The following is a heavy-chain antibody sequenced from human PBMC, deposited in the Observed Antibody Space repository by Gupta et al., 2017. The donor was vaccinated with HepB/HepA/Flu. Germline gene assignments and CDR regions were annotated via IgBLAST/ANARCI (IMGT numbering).Heavy chain of an antibody. V-gene: IGHV4-30-2*01. D-gene: IGHD4-17*01. Sequence: QLQLQESSSGLVKPSQTLSLTCAVSGGSISSGGNSWSWIRQPPGKGLEWIGYIYHGGSTYYNPSLKSRVAISVDRSKNQFSLKLSSVTAADTALYYCARRGDRYGDYFDYWGQGTLVTVSS. J-gene: IGHJ4*02. CDR2: IYHGGST. CDR1: GGSISSGGNS. CDR3: ARRGDRYGDYFDY.